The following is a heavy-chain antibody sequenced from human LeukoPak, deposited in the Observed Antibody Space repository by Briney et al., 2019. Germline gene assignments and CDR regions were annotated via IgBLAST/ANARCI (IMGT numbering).Heavy chain of an antibody. CDR3: ARDMTTVTTAYFHH. CDR1: GFSFSTYS. J-gene: IGHJ1*01. CDR2: ISSSSTYI. V-gene: IGHV3-21*01. Sequence: PGGSLRLSCAASGFSFSTYSMNWVRQAPGKGLEWVSSISSSSTYIYYANSVKGPSTISRDNAKNSLYLQMNSLRAEDTALYYCARDMTTVTTAYFHHWGQGTLVTVSS. D-gene: IGHD4-17*01.